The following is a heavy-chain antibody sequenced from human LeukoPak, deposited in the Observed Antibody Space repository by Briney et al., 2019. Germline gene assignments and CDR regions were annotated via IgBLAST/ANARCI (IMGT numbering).Heavy chain of an antibody. D-gene: IGHD6-6*01. CDR1: GFSFSGHW. CDR2: ISPTGSTT. V-gene: IGHV3-74*01. Sequence: GGSLRHSCTASGFSFSGHWMHWARQLPGKGLVWVSRISPTGSTTSYADSVKGRFTVSRDNAKNTLYLQVNNLRAEDTAVYYCARGPNSNWSGLDFWGQGTLLTVSS. CDR3: ARGPNSNWSGLDF. J-gene: IGHJ4*02.